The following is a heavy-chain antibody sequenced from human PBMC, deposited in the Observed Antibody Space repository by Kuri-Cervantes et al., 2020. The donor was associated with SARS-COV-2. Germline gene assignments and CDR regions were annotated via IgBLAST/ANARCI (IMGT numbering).Heavy chain of an antibody. V-gene: IGHV1-3*01. Sequence: ASVKVSCKASGYTFTSYAMHWVRQAPGQRLEWMGWIYAGNGNTKYSQKFQGRVTITRDTSASTAYMELSSLRSEDTAVYYCARERILPRRAFGYEFDYWGQGTLVTVSS. D-gene: IGHD5-12*01. CDR3: ARERILPRRAFGYEFDY. J-gene: IGHJ4*02. CDR2: IYAGNGNT. CDR1: GYTFTSYA.